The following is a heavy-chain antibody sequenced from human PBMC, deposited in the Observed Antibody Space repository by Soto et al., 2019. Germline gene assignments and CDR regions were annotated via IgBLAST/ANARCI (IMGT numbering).Heavy chain of an antibody. CDR1: GFTFSSYC. V-gene: IGHV3-30*18. Sequence: GGSLRLSCAASGFTFSSYCMHWVRQAPGKGLEWVAVISYDGSNKYYADSVKGRFTISRDNSKNTLYLQMNSLRAEDTAVYYCEKVGDRRRWYLEYYYSYYGMDAWGQRTTVNVSS. CDR2: ISYDGSNK. J-gene: IGHJ6*02. CDR3: EKVGDRRRWYLEYYYSYYGMDA. D-gene: IGHD6-13*01.